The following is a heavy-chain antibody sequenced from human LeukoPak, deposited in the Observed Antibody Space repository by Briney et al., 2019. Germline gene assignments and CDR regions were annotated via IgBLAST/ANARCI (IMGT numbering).Heavy chain of an antibody. Sequence: SETLSLTCTVSGGSISSGGYYWSWIRQHPGKGLEWIGYIYYSGSTYYNPSLKSRVTISVDTSKNQFSLKLSSVTAADTAVYYCARDRADYGDYVGWFDPWGQGTLVTVSS. CDR2: IYYSGST. J-gene: IGHJ5*02. V-gene: IGHV4-31*03. CDR3: ARDRADYGDYVGWFDP. CDR1: GGSISSGGYY. D-gene: IGHD4-17*01.